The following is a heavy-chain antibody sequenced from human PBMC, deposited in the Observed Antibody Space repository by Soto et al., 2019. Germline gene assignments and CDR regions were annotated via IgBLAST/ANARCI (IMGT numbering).Heavy chain of an antibody. D-gene: IGHD3-3*01. CDR3: AKDIGDFWSGPNNWFDP. CDR1: GFTFDDYA. J-gene: IGHJ5*02. Sequence: SGGSLRLSCAASGFTFDDYAMHWVRQAPGKGLEWVSGISWNSGSTGYADSVKGRFTISRDNAKNSLYLQMNSLRAEDTALYYCAKDIGDFWSGPNNWFDPWGQGTLVTVSS. V-gene: IGHV3-9*01. CDR2: ISWNSGST.